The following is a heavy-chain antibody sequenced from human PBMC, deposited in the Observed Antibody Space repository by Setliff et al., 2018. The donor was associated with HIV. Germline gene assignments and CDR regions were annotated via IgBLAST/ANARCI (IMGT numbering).Heavy chain of an antibody. D-gene: IGHD2-21*01. CDR3: VRDLARVIAH. CDR2: IDYRTNIA. Sequence: PGGSLRLSCATSGFTFKNYRMNWVRQTPGKGLEWVGDIDYRTNIASYADAVRGRFTISRDNGKNAVYLQMNSLTAEDTALYYCVRDLARVIAHWGQGTLVTVSS. V-gene: IGHV3-48*04. CDR1: GFTFKNYR. J-gene: IGHJ4*02.